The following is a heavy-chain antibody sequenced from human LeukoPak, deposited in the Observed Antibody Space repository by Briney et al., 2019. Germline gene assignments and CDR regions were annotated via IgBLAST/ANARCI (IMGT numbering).Heavy chain of an antibody. J-gene: IGHJ4*02. Sequence: GGSLRLSCAASGFTFSGSAMHWVRQASGKGLEWVGRIRSKANSYATAYAASVKGRFTISRDDSKNTAYLQMSSLKAEDTAVYYCTRHGNYYDSSGYYINDYWGQGTLVTVSS. CDR3: TRHGNYYDSSGYYINDY. V-gene: IGHV3-73*01. D-gene: IGHD3-22*01. CDR1: GFTFSGSA. CDR2: IRSKANSYAT.